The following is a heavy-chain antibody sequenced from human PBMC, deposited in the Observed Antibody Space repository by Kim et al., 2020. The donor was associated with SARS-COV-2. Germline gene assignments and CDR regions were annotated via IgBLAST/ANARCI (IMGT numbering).Heavy chain of an antibody. J-gene: IGHJ4*02. D-gene: IGHD6-6*01. CDR2: IKEDGSVK. Sequence: GGSLRLSCAASGFTFSRYWMSWVRQAPGKGLEWVANIKEDGSVKYYVDSVKGRFTVSRDNAENSLYLQIYSLRAEDTAVYFCARIGYSSSSTDYWGQGTLVTVSS. V-gene: IGHV3-7*01. CDR3: ARIGYSSSSTDY. CDR1: GFTFSRYW.